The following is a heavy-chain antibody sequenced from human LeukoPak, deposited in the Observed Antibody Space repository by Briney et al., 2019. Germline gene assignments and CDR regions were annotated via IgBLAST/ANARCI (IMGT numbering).Heavy chain of an antibody. Sequence: GGSLRLSCAASGFTFSSYGMHWVRQAPGKGLEWVSTISGSGGSTYYADYVKGRFTISRDNSKDTLYLQMNSLRAEDTAVYYCAKGIVVGVSYYYYCMDVWGIGTTVTVS. V-gene: IGHV3-23*01. CDR2: ISGSGGST. CDR1: GFTFSSYG. CDR3: AKGIVVGVSYYYYCMDV. J-gene: IGHJ6*03. D-gene: IGHD2-2*01.